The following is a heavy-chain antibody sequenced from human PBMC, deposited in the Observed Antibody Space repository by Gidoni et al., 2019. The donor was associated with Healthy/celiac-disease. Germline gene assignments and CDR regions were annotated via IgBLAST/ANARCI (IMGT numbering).Heavy chain of an antibody. CDR3: TTDNKDPGRGYCSGGSCYRVDY. D-gene: IGHD2-15*01. CDR2: IKSKTDGGTT. J-gene: IGHJ4*02. Sequence: EVQLVESGGGLVKPGGSLRLSCAASGFTFSNAWMSWVRKAPGKGLEWVGRIKSKTDGGTTDYAAPVKGRFTISRDDSKNTLYLQMNSLKTEDTAVYYCTTDNKDPGRGYCSGGSCYRVDYWGQGTLVTVSS. CDR1: GFTFSNAW. V-gene: IGHV3-15*01.